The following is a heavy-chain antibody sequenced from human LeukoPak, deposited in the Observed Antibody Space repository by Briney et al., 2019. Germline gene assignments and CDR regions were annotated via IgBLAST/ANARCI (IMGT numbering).Heavy chain of an antibody. J-gene: IGHJ4*02. CDR2: SSSSSSTI. CDR1: GFTFSSYS. D-gene: IGHD1-26*01. V-gene: IGHV3-48*04. CDR3: ESTSWELPDY. Sequence: GGSLRLSCAASGFTFSSYSMNWVRQAPGKGLEWVSYSSSSSSTIYYADSVKGRVTSSRDNAKHSMYLQMNRLRAEDPAVYYCESTSWELPDYWGPGTMVTVSS.